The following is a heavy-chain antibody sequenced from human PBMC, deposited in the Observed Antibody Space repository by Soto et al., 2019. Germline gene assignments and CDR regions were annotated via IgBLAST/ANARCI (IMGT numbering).Heavy chain of an antibody. CDR1: GGSITTYQ. CDR3: ARDYGDYSFFFDY. D-gene: IGHD4-17*01. CDR2: YSGFT. Sequence: PSVTLSLTCSVAGGSITTYQWSCIRQPPGKGLEWIGGYSGFTDYNPSLESRATISVDHSKNQFSLTLRSVTAADTAVYYCARDYGDYSFFFDYWGQGALVTVSS. V-gene: IGHV4-59*01. J-gene: IGHJ4*02.